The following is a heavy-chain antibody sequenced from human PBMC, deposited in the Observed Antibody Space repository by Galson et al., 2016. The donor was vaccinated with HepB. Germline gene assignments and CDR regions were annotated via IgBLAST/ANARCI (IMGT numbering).Heavy chain of an antibody. Sequence: ETLSLTCTVSGGSISSSSSYYWGWIRQPPGKGLEWIGSIYYSGSTYYNPSLKSRVTVFVDTSKNQFSLKLSSVTAADTAVYYCAASPPEYPPFEIDYWGQGTLATVSS. V-gene: IGHV4-39*01. CDR3: AASPPEYPPFEIDY. D-gene: IGHD1-14*01. CDR1: GGSISSSSSYY. J-gene: IGHJ4*02. CDR2: IYYSGST.